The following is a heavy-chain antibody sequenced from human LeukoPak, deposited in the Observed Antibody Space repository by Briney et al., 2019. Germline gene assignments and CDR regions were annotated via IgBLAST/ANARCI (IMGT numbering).Heavy chain of an antibody. Sequence: GGSLRLSCAASGFDFSTYAMSWVRQAPGKGLEWVSGIGGGDTHYADSLKGRFTISRDNSKSTVELHMSSLRVEDTAVYYCAKDGQSFNSMWDYLDSWGRGTLVPVSS. D-gene: IGHD1-26*01. J-gene: IGHJ4*02. CDR2: IGGGDT. CDR3: AKDGQSFNSMWDYLDS. V-gene: IGHV3-23*01. CDR1: GFDFSTYA.